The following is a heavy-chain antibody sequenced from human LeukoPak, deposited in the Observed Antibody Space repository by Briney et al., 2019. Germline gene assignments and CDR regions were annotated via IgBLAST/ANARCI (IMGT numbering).Heavy chain of an antibody. Sequence: GRSLRLSCAASGFTFSSYGMHWVRQAPGKGLEWVAVISYDGSNKYHADSVKGRFTISRDNAKMSVYLQMNSLRAEDTAVYYCARVKDGSDQYFQHWGQGTLVTVSS. J-gene: IGHJ1*01. CDR2: ISYDGSNK. CDR3: ARVKDGSDQYFQH. V-gene: IGHV3-30*03. D-gene: IGHD1-26*01. CDR1: GFTFSSYG.